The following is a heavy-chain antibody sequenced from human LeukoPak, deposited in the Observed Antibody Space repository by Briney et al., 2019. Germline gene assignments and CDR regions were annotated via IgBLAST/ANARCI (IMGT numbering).Heavy chain of an antibody. CDR3: ARVGSIAAAGTPDY. CDR2: ISGSGDTI. V-gene: IGHV3-48*03. CDR1: GFTFSRYE. Sequence: PGGSLRLSCAASGFTFSRYEMNWVRQAPGKGLEWISYISGSGDTIYYADSVKGRFTISRDNAKNSLYLQMNSLRAEDTAVYHCARVGSIAAAGTPDYWGQGTLVTVSS. D-gene: IGHD6-13*01. J-gene: IGHJ4*02.